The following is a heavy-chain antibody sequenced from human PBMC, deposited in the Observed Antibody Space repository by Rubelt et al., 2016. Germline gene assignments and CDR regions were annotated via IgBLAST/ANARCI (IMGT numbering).Heavy chain of an antibody. CDR1: GFTFSSYA. V-gene: IGHV3-23*01. Sequence: GGSLRLSCAASGFTFSSYAMNWVRRAPGKGLEWVSGITGSGFDTYYIDSVKGRFTISRDNSKNTLYLQMDSLRAEDTAVYYCAKKTTVTLDYWGQGTLVTVSS. J-gene: IGHJ4*02. CDR2: ITGSGFDT. D-gene: IGHD4-17*01. CDR3: AKKTTVTLDY.